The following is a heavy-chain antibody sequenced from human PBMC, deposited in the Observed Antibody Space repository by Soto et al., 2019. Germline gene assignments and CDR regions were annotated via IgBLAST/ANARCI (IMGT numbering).Heavy chain of an antibody. CDR2: IYYSGST. CDR1: GGSVSSGSYY. V-gene: IGHV4-61*01. D-gene: IGHD1-7*01. CDR3: ARGRTGTIGGWFDP. J-gene: IGHJ5*02. Sequence: QVQLQESGPGLVKPSETLSLTCTVSGGSVSSGSYYWSWIRQPPGKGLEWIGYIYYSGSTNYNPPPKSRVTISVDTSKNQFSLKLSSVTAADTAVYYCARGRTGTIGGWFDPWGQGTLVTVSS.